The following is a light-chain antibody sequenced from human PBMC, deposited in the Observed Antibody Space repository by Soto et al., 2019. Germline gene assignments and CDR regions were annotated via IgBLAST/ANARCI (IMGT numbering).Light chain of an antibody. CDR3: QYLNGAPTIT. V-gene: IGKV1-9*01. CDR2: AAY. Sequence: DIQMNQSPSSLSASVGDRVTPTCRASQDVSDYLAWYQHAPGKAPNLLIYAAYTLQSGVPSRFSGSGSGTEFSLTITSLQPEDFATYYCQYLNGAPTITFGQGTRLENK. J-gene: IGKJ5*01. CDR1: QDVSDY.